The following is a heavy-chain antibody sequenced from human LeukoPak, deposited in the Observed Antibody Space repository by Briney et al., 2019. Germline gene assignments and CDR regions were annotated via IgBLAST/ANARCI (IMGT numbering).Heavy chain of an antibody. D-gene: IGHD1-26*01. J-gene: IGHJ1*01. CDR3: ARENRRVGLTH. CDR1: GGSISSYY. V-gene: IGHV4-59*01. Sequence: SETLSLTCTVSGGSISSYYWSWIRQPPGKGLEWIGYIYYSGSTNYNPSLKSRVTISVDTSKNQFSLKLSSVTAADTAVYYCARENRRVGLTHWGQGTLVTVSS. CDR2: IYYSGST.